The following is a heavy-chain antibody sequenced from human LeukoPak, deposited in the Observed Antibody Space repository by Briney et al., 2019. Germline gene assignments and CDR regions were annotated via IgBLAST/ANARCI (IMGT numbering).Heavy chain of an antibody. CDR1: GGSFSGYY. CDR2: INHSGST. J-gene: IGHJ6*02. D-gene: IGHD2-15*01. Sequence: SETLSLTCAVYGGSFSGYYWSWIRQPPGKGLEWIGEINHSGSTNYNPSLKSRVTISVDTSKNQFSLKLSSVTAADTAAYYCARGVVVVAATHYYYYGMDVWGQGTTVTVSS. CDR3: ARGVVVVAATHYYYYGMDV. V-gene: IGHV4-34*01.